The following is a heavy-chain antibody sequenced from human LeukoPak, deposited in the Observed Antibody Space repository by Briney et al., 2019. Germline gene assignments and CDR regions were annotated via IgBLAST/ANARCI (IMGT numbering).Heavy chain of an antibody. V-gene: IGHV3-7*01. CDR2: INQDGSEI. CDR1: GVTFSNNW. J-gene: IGHJ6*02. CDR3: AKDTVRYAEMGYYYHGMDV. D-gene: IGHD3-9*01. Sequence: GGSLRLSSVAAGVTFSNNWISWGRQAPGKGLEGVASINQDGSEIYYEGSVKGRFTISRDDSKNPLYLQMNSLRAEDTAVYYFAKDTVRYAEMGYYYHGMDVCGQGTTVTVSS.